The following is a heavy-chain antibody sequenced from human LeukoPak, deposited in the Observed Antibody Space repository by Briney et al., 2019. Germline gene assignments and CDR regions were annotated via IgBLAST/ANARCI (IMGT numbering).Heavy chain of an antibody. Sequence: GGSLRLSCAASGFTVSSYWMSWVRQAPGKGREGVANIKQDGSEKYYVDSVKGRFTISRDNAKNSLYLQMNRLRAEDTAVYYCARDVDYYDSSGYPPGPGNYWGQGTLVTVSS. D-gene: IGHD3-22*01. V-gene: IGHV3-7*01. CDR2: IKQDGSEK. J-gene: IGHJ4*02. CDR1: GFTVSSYW. CDR3: ARDVDYYDSSGYPPGPGNY.